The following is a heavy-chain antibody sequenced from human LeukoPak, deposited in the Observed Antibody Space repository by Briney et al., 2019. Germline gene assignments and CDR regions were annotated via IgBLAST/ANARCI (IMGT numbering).Heavy chain of an antibody. CDR2: ISGSGGST. Sequence: GGSLRLSCAASGFTFSSYAMSWVRQAPGKGLEWVSAISGSGGSTYYADSVKGRFTIPRDNSKNTLYLQMNSLRAEDTAVYYCAKHGGGSCYWPFDYWGQGTLVTVSS. V-gene: IGHV3-23*01. CDR1: GFTFSSYA. CDR3: AKHGGGSCYWPFDY. D-gene: IGHD2-15*01. J-gene: IGHJ4*02.